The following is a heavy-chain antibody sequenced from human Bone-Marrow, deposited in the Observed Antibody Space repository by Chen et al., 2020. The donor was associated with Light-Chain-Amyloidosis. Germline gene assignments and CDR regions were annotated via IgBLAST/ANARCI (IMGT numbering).Heavy chain of an antibody. Sequence: EVQLVESGGGLVQPGGSLRLSCAASGFSFSNYWMSWVRQAPGKGLEWGANISRDGSRMYYVDSVEGRFTVSRDNAKNSLYWQMNSLRADDTAVYYCAREVNPASGEAYYDAFDVWGQGTTVTVSS. D-gene: IGHD1-26*01. CDR1: GFSFSNYW. CDR3: AREVNPASGEAYYDAFDV. CDR2: ISRDGSRM. J-gene: IGHJ3*01. V-gene: IGHV3-7*03.